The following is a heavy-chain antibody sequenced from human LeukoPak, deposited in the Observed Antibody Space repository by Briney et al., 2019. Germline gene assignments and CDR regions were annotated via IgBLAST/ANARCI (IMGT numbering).Heavy chain of an antibody. CDR1: GFTFSSYA. J-gene: IGHJ4*02. CDR2: ISYDGSNK. V-gene: IGHV3-30-3*01. CDR3: ARDLIGGNAYDY. Sequence: GGSLRLSCAASGFTFSSYAMHWVRQAPGKGLEWVAVISYDGSNKYYADSVKGRFTISRDNSKNTLYLQMNSLRAEDTAVYYCARDLIGGNAYDYWGQGALVTASS. D-gene: IGHD2-15*01.